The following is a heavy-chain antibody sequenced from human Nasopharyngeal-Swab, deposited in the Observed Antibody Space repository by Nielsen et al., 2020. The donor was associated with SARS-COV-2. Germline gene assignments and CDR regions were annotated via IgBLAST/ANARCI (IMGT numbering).Heavy chain of an antibody. CDR3: ARPYYYYMDV. V-gene: IGHV4-4*02. CDR1: GGSISSDNW. Sequence: SETLSLTCAVSGGSISSDNWWGWVRQPPGKGLEWIGEIYHTGSTNYNPSLKSRVTTSVDKSKNQFSLELSSATAADTAVYHCARPYYYYMDVWGRGTTVIVSS. CDR2: IYHTGST. J-gene: IGHJ6*03.